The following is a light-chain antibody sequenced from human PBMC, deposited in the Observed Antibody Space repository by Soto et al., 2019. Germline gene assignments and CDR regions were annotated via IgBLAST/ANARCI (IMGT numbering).Light chain of an antibody. V-gene: IGKV1-39*01. Sequence: DIQMTQSPSSLSASVGDRDTITCRASQTITTHVNWYQQKPGKAPKLLIYAASSLQSGVPSRFSGSGSGTDFTLTISSLQPEDFATYWCHQTYNIPWTFGQGTKVDIK. CDR3: HQTYNIPWT. CDR2: AAS. J-gene: IGKJ1*01. CDR1: QTITTH.